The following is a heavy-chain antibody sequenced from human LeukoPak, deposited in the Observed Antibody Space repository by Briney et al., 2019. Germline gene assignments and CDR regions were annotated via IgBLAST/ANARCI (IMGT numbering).Heavy chain of an antibody. J-gene: IGHJ4*02. CDR3: ARDRFGSYFDY. CDR1: GFTFSSYS. V-gene: IGHV3-21*01. D-gene: IGHD3-3*01. CDR2: ISSSSSYI. Sequence: GGSLRLSCAASGFTFSSYSMNWVRQAPGKGLEWVSSISSSSSYIYYADSVKGRFTISRDNAKNSLYLQMNSLRAEDTAVYYCARDRFGSYFDYWGQGTLVTVSS.